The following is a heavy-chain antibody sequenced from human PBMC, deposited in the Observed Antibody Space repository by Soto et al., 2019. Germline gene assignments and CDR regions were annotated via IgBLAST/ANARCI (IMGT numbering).Heavy chain of an antibody. CDR3: ARTYGSGSYRHFDY. CDR1: GGTFSSYT. V-gene: IGHV1-69*02. Sequence: QVQLVQSGAEVKKPGSSVKVSCKASGGTFSSYTFSWVRQAPGQGLEWMGRIIPIVGKPNYAQKFQGRVTITGDKSTSTAYMELSSLRSEDTAVYYCARTYGSGSYRHFDYWGQGTLVTVSS. J-gene: IGHJ4*02. CDR2: IIPIVGKP. D-gene: IGHD3-10*01.